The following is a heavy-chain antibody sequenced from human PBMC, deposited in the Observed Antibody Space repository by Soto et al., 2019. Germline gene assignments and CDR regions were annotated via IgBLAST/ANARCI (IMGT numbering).Heavy chain of an antibody. CDR1: GFSFSSYW. CDR2: INGDGDYT. V-gene: IGHV3-74*01. Sequence: EVQLVESGGGLVQPGGSLRLSCAASGFSFSSYWMHWLRQVPGKGLVWVSRINGDGDYTNYADSVKGRITISRDNAKNTVYLQMNSLRAEGTAVYYCARDRGGYSSDFWGQGTLVTVS. J-gene: IGHJ4*02. D-gene: IGHD2-15*01. CDR3: ARDRGGYSSDF.